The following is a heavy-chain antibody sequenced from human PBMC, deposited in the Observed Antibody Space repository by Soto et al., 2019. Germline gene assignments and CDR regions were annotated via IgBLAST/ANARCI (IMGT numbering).Heavy chain of an antibody. CDR3: ARGTPIVVVPAAIPYYYYGMDV. D-gene: IGHD2-2*01. Sequence: ASVKVSCKASGYTFTSYYLHWVRQAPGQGLEWMGWISAYNGNTNYAQKLQGRVTMTTDTSTSTAYMELRSLRSDDTAVYYCARGTPIVVVPAAIPYYYYGMDVWGQGTTVTVSS. CDR1: GYTFTSYY. CDR2: ISAYNGNT. J-gene: IGHJ6*02. V-gene: IGHV1-18*04.